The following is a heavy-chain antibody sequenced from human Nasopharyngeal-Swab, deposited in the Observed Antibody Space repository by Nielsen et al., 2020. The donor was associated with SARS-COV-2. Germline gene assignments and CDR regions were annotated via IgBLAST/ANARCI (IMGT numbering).Heavy chain of an antibody. CDR1: GFTFSNAW. CDR3: TTDRGSGSFWFDP. D-gene: IGHD1-26*01. Sequence: GESLKISCAASGFTFSNAWMSWVRQAPGKGPKWVGRIKSKTDGGTTDYAAPVKGRFTISRDDSKNTLYLQMNSLKTEDTAVYYCTTDRGSGSFWFDPWGQGTLVTVSS. CDR2: IKSKTDGGTT. V-gene: IGHV3-15*01. J-gene: IGHJ5*02.